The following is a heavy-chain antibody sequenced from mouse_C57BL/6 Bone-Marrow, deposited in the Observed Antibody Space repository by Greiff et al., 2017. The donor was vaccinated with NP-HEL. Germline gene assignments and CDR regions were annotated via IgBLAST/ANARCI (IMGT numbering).Heavy chain of an antibody. CDR1: GYTFTSYW. CDR3: ARYYSNYAWFAY. D-gene: IGHD2-5*01. V-gene: IGHV1-64*01. Sequence: QVQLQQPGAELVKPGASVKLSCKASGYTFTSYWVHWVKQRPGQGLEWIGMIHPNSGSTNYNEKFKSKATLTVDKSSSTAYMQLSSLTSEDSAVYYCARYYSNYAWFAYWGQGTLVTVSA. J-gene: IGHJ3*01. CDR2: IHPNSGST.